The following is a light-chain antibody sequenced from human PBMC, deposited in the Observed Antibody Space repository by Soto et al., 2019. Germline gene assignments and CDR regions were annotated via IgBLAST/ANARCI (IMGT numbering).Light chain of an antibody. CDR2: DVS. Sequence: QSVLTQPASLSASPGQSITISCTGTSSDVGGYNYVSWYQQHPGKAPKLMIYDVSNRPSGVSDRFSGSKSGNTASLTISGLQAEDEADYYCNSYTSSSIHVFGTGTKVTV. CDR3: NSYTSSSIHV. CDR1: SSDVGGYNY. V-gene: IGLV2-14*01. J-gene: IGLJ1*01.